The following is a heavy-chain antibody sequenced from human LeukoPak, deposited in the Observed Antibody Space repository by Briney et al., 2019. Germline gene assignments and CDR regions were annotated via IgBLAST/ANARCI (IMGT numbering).Heavy chain of an antibody. CDR1: GFTFSNYA. D-gene: IGHD5-12*01. Sequence: GGSLRLSCAASGFTFSNYAMSWVRQAPGKGLEWVSILVASGGSTYYADSVKGRFTISRDNSKNTLFLQMSSLRAEDTAVYYCARGPSGYHNTGGQGTLVTVSS. CDR3: ARGPSGYHNT. CDR2: LVASGGST. J-gene: IGHJ4*02. V-gene: IGHV3-23*01.